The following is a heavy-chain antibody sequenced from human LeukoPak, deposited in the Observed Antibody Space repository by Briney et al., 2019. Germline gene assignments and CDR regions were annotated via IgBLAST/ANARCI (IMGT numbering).Heavy chain of an antibody. Sequence: GSLRLSSSASGFTFISYGMHWGRRAPGKGVEWVAVILYDGSNKYYADSVKGRFTISRDNSKNTLYLQMNSLRAEDTAVYYCARDVPAYYYDSSGYTDAFDIWGQGTMVTVSS. CDR3: ARDVPAYYYDSSGYTDAFDI. V-gene: IGHV3-33*01. D-gene: IGHD3-22*01. CDR1: GFTFISYG. CDR2: ILYDGSNK. J-gene: IGHJ3*02.